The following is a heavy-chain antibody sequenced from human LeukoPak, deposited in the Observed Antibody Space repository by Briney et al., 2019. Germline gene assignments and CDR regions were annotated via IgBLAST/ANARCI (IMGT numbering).Heavy chain of an antibody. CDR1: GFSLSTSGMC. CDR2: TDWDDDK. Sequence: SGPTLVNPTQTLTLTCSFSGFSLSTSGMCMRWLHQPAGKALEWLARTDWDDDKYYSTSLPTRLTISKDTSKNQMVLTMTNMDPVDTATYYCARMMPEAWFDPWGQGTLVIVSS. V-gene: IGHV2-70*11. J-gene: IGHJ5*02. CDR3: ARMMPEAWFDP. D-gene: IGHD1-14*01.